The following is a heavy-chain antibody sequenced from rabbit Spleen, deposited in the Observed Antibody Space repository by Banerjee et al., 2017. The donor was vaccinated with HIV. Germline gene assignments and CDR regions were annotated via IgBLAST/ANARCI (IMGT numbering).Heavy chain of an antibody. D-gene: IGHD1-1*01. CDR3: ARDLLGVIGWNFYL. CDR2: INTATGKA. CDR1: GFSFSYNYY. V-gene: IGHV1S45*01. J-gene: IGHJ4*01. Sequence: QQQLEESGGGLVKPGGTLTLTCTASGFSFSYNYYMCWVRQAPGKGLEWIACINTATGKAVYASWAKGRFTISKTSSTTVTLRMTSLTAADRATYFCARDLLGVIGWNFYLWGPGTLVTVS.